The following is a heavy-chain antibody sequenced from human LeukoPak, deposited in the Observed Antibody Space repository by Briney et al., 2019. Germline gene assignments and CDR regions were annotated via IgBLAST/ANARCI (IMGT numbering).Heavy chain of an antibody. Sequence: GGSLRLSCAASGFTFSSYWMSWVRQAPGKGLEWVANIKQDGSEKYYVDSVKGRFTISRDNSKNTLYLQMNSLRVEDTALYYCAKDMYSSGWRYFDSWGQGTLVTVSS. CDR2: IKQDGSEK. V-gene: IGHV3-7*03. J-gene: IGHJ4*02. CDR1: GFTFSSYW. D-gene: IGHD6-19*01. CDR3: AKDMYSSGWRYFDS.